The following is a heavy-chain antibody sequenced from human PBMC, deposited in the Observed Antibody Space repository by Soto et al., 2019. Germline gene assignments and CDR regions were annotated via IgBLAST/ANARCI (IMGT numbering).Heavy chain of an antibody. CDR1: GFTFSSYG. CDR2: IWYDGSNK. D-gene: IGHD3-22*01. V-gene: IGHV3-30*02. CDR3: AKDSGGYYDRSGYYYFDY. Sequence: GGSLRLACAASGFTFSSYGMHWVRQAPGKGLEWVAVIWYDGSNKYYADSVKGRFTISRDNSKNTLFLQMNSLRAEDTAVYSCAKDSGGYYDRSGYYYFDYWGQGTLVTVSS. J-gene: IGHJ4*02.